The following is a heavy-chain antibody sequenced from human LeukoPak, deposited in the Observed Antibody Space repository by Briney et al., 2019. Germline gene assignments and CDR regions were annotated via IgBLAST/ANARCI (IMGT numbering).Heavy chain of an antibody. CDR1: GYSFSGYF. D-gene: IGHD6-19*01. Sequence: GASVKVSCKASGYSFSGYFIHWVRQAPGQGLEWMGRINPNNRDTIYAQKFQGRVTMTRDTSISTAYKELSRLRSDDTAVYYCARVSMAVAGLLDYWGQGTLLTVSS. V-gene: IGHV1-2*06. CDR3: ARVSMAVAGLLDY. CDR2: INPNNRDT. J-gene: IGHJ4*02.